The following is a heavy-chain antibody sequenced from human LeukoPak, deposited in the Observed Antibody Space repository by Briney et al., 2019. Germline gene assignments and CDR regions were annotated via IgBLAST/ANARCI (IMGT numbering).Heavy chain of an antibody. D-gene: IGHD1-1*01. CDR2: MYSAGFT. CDR3: ARDSTTAARGIDDNWFDP. J-gene: IGHJ5*02. Sequence: GGSLRLSCVVSGFTVSSNYMSWVRQAPGKGLEWVSVMYSAGFTYYADSVKGRFTISRDNSKNTLNLQMNSLRAEDTAVYYCARDSTTAARGIDDNWFDPWGQGTLVTVSS. V-gene: IGHV3-53*01. CDR1: GFTVSSNY.